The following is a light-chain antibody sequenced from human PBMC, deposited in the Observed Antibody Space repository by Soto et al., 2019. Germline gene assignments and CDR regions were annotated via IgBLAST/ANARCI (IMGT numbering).Light chain of an antibody. CDR2: EVS. J-gene: IGLJ1*01. Sequence: QSALTQPPSVSGSPGQSVTISCTGTSSDVGSYNRVSWYQQSPGTAPKLMIYEVSNRPSGVPDRFSGSKSGNTASLTISGRQAEDEADYYCSSYTSSSTYVFGTGTKRTVL. CDR3: SSYTSSSTYV. V-gene: IGLV2-18*02. CDR1: SSDVGSYNR.